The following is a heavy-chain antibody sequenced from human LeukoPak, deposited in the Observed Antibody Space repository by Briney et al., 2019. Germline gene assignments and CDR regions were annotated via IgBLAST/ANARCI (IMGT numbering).Heavy chain of an antibody. Sequence: SETLSLTCTVSGGSISSTNYYWSWIRQPAGKGLEWIGRIYTSGSTNYNPSPKSRVTISVDTSKNQFSLKLSSVTAADTAVYYCAREPRDGYNSLDYWGQGTLVTVSS. CDR3: AREPRDGYNSLDY. D-gene: IGHD5-24*01. V-gene: IGHV4-61*02. J-gene: IGHJ4*02. CDR1: GGSISSTNYY. CDR2: IYTSGST.